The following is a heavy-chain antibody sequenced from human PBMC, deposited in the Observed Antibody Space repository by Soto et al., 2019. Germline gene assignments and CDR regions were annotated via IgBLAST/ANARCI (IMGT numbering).Heavy chain of an antibody. Sequence: QVQLQQSGPGLVKPSQTLSLTCAISGESGSTNSATWDWIRQSPSRSLEWLGRTYYRSKWYHDSAISVKGRITISADTSINQRPLHLNSVSPVDTAVYYCARLIGDSWLDSWGLGTLVTVSS. V-gene: IGHV6-1*01. CDR2: TYYRSKWYH. CDR3: ARLIGDSWLDS. CDR1: GESGSTNSAT. J-gene: IGHJ5*01.